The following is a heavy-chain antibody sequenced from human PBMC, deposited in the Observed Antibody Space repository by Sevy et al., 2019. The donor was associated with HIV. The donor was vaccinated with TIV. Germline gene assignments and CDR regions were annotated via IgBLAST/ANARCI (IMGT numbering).Heavy chain of an antibody. CDR1: GFIFSNYG. Sequence: GGSLRLSCAASGFIFSNYGMNWVRQAPGKGLEWVSSISSSGSYIYYGDSMKGRFTISRDNAKNSLFLQMNSLRAEDTAVYYCAREDYSNYYFYAMDVWGQGTRVTVSS. CDR3: AREDYSNYYFYAMDV. J-gene: IGHJ6*02. V-gene: IGHV3-21*01. CDR2: ISSSGSYI. D-gene: IGHD4-4*01.